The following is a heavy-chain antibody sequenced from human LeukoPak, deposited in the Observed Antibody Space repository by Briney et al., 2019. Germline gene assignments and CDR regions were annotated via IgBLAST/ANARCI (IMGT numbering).Heavy chain of an antibody. CDR2: IIPILGTA. D-gene: IGHD4-23*01. CDR1: GGTFSSYA. V-gene: IGHV1-69*05. CDR3: ARSARWNWFDP. Sequence: ASVKVSCKASGGTFSSYAVSWVRQAPGQGLEWMGGIIPILGTANYAQKFQGRVTITTDESTSTAYMELSSLRSEDTAVYYCARSARWNWFDPWGQGTLVTVSS. J-gene: IGHJ5*02.